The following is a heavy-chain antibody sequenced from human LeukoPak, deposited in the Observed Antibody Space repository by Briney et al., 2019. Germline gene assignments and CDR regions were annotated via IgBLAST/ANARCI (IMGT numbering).Heavy chain of an antibody. J-gene: IGHJ4*02. Sequence: ASVKVSCKASGYTFTSYAMNWVRQVPGQGLEWMGWINTNTGNSMYAQGFTGRFVFSLDTSVSTAYLQISSLKAEDTAVYYCATGWYYDSSGYHYYFDYWGQGTLVTVSS. CDR1: GYTFTSYA. D-gene: IGHD3-22*01. CDR3: ATGWYYDSSGYHYYFDY. CDR2: INTNTGNS. V-gene: IGHV7-4-1*02.